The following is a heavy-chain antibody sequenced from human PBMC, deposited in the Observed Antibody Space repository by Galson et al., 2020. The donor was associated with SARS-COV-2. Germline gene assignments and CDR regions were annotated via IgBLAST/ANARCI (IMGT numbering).Heavy chain of an antibody. V-gene: IGHV4-39*07. CDR3: ARAHYDILTGYLGGSTPTLDY. CDR1: GGSISSSSYY. J-gene: IGHJ4*02. Sequence: SETLSLTCTVSGGSISSSSYYWGWIRQPPGTGLEWIGSIYYSGSTYYNPSLKSRVTISVDTSKNQFSLKLSSVTAADTAVYYCARAHYDILTGYLGGSTPTLDYWGQGTLVTVSS. CDR2: IYYSGST. D-gene: IGHD3-9*01.